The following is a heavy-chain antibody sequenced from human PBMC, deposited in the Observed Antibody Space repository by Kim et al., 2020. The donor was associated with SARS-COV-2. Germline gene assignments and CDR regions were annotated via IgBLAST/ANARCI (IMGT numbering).Heavy chain of an antibody. CDR2: INPGTGGT. Sequence: ASVKVSCKASGYTFAAYFLHWVRQAPGQGLEWLGSINPGTGGTNFAQKFRGRVTVTRATSINTVYMDLTSLTSDDTATYYCARPFCSGGRCHSFFDNWGQGTLVIVSS. D-gene: IGHD2-15*01. J-gene: IGHJ4*02. V-gene: IGHV1-2*02. CDR1: GYTFAAYF. CDR3: ARPFCSGGRCHSFFDN.